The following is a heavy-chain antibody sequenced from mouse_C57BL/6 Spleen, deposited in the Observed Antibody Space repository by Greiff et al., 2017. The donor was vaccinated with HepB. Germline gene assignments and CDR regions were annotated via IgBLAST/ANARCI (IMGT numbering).Heavy chain of an antibody. CDR2: INPSSGYT. CDR1: GYTFTSYW. V-gene: IGHV1-7*01. CDR3: ARPYSNFPYYFDY. Sequence: VQLQESGAELAKPGASVKLSCKASGYTFTSYWMHWVKQRPGQGLEWIGYINPSSGYTKYNQKFKDKATLTADKSSSTAYMQLSSLTYEDSAVYYCARPYSNFPYYFDYWGQGTTLTVSS. D-gene: IGHD2-5*01. J-gene: IGHJ2*01.